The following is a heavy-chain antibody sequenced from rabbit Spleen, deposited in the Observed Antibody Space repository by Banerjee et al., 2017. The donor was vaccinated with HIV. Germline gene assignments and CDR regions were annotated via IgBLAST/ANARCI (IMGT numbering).Heavy chain of an antibody. V-gene: IGHV1S45*01. CDR1: GFSFSSGYD. CDR2: VYAGSSGSI. Sequence: QEQLVESGGGLVKPGASLTLTCKASGFSFSSGYDMCWVRQAPGKGLEWIACVYAGSSGSIYYASWAKGRITISKTSSTVTLQMTSLTAADTATYFCARDLIGIIGWNFYLWGPGTLVTVS. J-gene: IGHJ4*01. CDR3: ARDLIGIIGWNFYL. D-gene: IGHD1-1*01.